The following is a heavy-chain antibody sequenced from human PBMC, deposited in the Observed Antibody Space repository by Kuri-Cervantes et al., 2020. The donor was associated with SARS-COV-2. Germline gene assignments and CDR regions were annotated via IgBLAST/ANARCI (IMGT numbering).Heavy chain of an antibody. Sequence: ESLKISCTVSGGSISSYYWSWIRQPPGKGLEWIGYIYYSGSTTYNPSLKSRVAMSVDTSKNQFSLKLSPVTAADTAVYYWARRPDTAMDSDYWGQGTLVTVSS. CDR2: IYYSGST. CDR1: GGSISSYY. V-gene: IGHV4-59*01. CDR3: ARRPDTAMDSDY. J-gene: IGHJ4*02. D-gene: IGHD5-18*01.